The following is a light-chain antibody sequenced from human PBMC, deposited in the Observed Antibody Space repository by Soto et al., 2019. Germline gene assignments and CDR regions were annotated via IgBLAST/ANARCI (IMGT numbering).Light chain of an antibody. CDR2: GAS. V-gene: IGKV3-11*01. CDR1: QSVNSY. J-gene: IGKJ4*01. Sequence: EIVLTQSPATLSLSPGERATLSCRASQSVNSYLAWYQQKPGQAPRLLIYGASNRAAGIPARFSGSGSGSDFNLTIGSLEPEDVAAYYCQPRNDWPPLTFGGGTKVELK. CDR3: QPRNDWPPLT.